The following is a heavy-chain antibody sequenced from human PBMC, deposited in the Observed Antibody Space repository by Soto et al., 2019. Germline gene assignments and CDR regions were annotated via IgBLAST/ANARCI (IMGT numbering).Heavy chain of an antibody. J-gene: IGHJ4*02. D-gene: IGHD6-6*01. Sequence: QVQLQESGPGLVKASQTLSLICSVSGESISSGGYYWSWIRHHPGKGLEWIGYIYDSESAYYNPALKSRVTISMDTSKSHFAMNLSSVTAADTAVYYCARASRSSSAADYWGQGTLVTVSS. V-gene: IGHV4-31*03. CDR1: GESISSGGYY. CDR3: ARASRSSSAADY. CDR2: IYDSESA.